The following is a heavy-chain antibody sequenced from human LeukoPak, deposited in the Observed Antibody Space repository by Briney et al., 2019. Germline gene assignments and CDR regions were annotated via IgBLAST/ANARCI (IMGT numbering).Heavy chain of an antibody. CDR1: GYTFTSYA. CDR3: ARDQLSRGVWFDP. CDR2: INAGNGNT. D-gene: IGHD1-1*01. V-gene: IGHV1-3*03. Sequence: ASVKVSCKASGYTFTSYAMHWVRQAPGQRLEWMGWINAGNGNTKYSQEFQGRVTITRDTSASTAYMELSSLRSEDTAVYYCARDQLSRGVWFDPWGQGTLVTVSS. J-gene: IGHJ5*02.